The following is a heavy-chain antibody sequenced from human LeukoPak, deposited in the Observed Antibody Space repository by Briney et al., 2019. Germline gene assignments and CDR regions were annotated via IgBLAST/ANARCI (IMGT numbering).Heavy chain of an antibody. CDR1: GLTFSSYA. CDR3: AKDGLWFGESQYYFDY. V-gene: IGHV3-23*01. Sequence: GGSLRLSCAASGLTFSSYAMSWVRQAPGKGLEWVSSISGNGGSTYYADSVKGRFTISRENSNNTLYLHLHSLRVEDTAVYYCAKDGLWFGESQYYFDYWGRGTLVTVSS. CDR2: ISGNGGST. D-gene: IGHD3-10*01. J-gene: IGHJ4*02.